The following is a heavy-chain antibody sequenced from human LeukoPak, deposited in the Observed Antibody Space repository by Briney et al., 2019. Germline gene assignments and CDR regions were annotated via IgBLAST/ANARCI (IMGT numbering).Heavy chain of an antibody. Sequence: SETLSLTCTVSGGSISSYYWSWIRQPPGKGLEWSGYIYYSGSTNYNPSLKSRVTISVDTSKNQFSLKLSSVTAADTAVYYCARGYYPYYMDVWGKGTTVTVSS. CDR2: IYYSGST. V-gene: IGHV4-59*01. CDR1: GGSISSYY. D-gene: IGHD3-10*01. CDR3: ARGYYPYYMDV. J-gene: IGHJ6*03.